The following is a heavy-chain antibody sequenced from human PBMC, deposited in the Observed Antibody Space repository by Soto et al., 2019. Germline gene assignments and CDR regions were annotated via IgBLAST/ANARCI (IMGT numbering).Heavy chain of an antibody. CDR1: GFTFTTYA. CDR2: ISSSGGGT. D-gene: IGHD2-15*01. Sequence: GSLRLSCAASGFTFTTYAMHWVRQAPGKGLEWVSTISSSGGGTYYADSVKGRFTISRDMSKNTLYLQMNSLRAEDTAVYYCAKHKAVVVAAVFDYWGQGTLVTVSS. V-gene: IGHV3-23*01. CDR3: AKHKAVVVAAVFDY. J-gene: IGHJ4*02.